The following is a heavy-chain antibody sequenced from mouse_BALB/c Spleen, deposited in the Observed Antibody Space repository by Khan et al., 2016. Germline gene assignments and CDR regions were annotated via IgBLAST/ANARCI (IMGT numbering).Heavy chain of an antibody. CDR3: SRLHYYGRFAY. J-gene: IGHJ3*01. D-gene: IGHD1-2*01. CDR1: GFDFSRYW. V-gene: IGHV4-1*02. CDR2: INPDSSTI. Sequence: EVKLLESGGGLVQPGGSLKLSCVASGFDFSRYWMSWVRQAPGKGLEWIGAINPDSSTINYTPSLKDKFIISRDNAKNTLYLQMSKGRSEDTDLYYCSRLHYYGRFAYWGQGTLVTVSA.